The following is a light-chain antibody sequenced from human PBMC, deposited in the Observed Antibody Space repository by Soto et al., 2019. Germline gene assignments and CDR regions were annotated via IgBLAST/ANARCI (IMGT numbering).Light chain of an antibody. J-gene: IGKJ2*01. CDR3: QQYDNLPPL. V-gene: IGKV1-33*01. CDR2: DAS. CDR1: QDISNY. Sequence: DIQMTQSPSSLSASVGDRVTITCQASQDISNYLNWYQQKPGKAPKLLIYDASNLQTGVPSRFSGRGSGTDFTLTISSLQPEDIATYYCQQYDNLPPLFGQGTKLEIK.